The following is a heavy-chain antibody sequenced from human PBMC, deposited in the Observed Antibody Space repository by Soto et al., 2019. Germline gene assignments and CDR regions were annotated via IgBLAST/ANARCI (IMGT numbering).Heavy chain of an antibody. D-gene: IGHD3-3*01. CDR2: IDYSGKI. Sequence: LSLNLKTSGGPKTNKGYSRGWVRHCPEKGLEWIGTIDYSGKIYYIPSLKSRITISVDTSKNQISLKLSSVTAADTAVYYCARHIHNESLEYYFDSWGQGTLLTVSS. J-gene: IGHJ4*02. CDR3: ARHIHNESLEYYFDS. V-gene: IGHV4-39*01. CDR1: GGPKTNKGYS.